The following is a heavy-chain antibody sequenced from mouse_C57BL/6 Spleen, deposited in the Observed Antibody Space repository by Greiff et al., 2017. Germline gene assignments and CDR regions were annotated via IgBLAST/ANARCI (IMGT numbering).Heavy chain of an antibody. CDR2: IDPSDSYT. V-gene: IGHV1-69*01. CDR3: ARKGIYDGYPLDY. J-gene: IGHJ2*01. Sequence: VQLQQPGAELVMPGASVKLSCKASGYTFTSYWMHWVKQRPGQGLEWIGEIDPSDSYTNYNQKFKGKSTLTVDKSSSTAYMQLSSLTSEDSAVYYCARKGIYDGYPLDYWGQGTTLTVSS. CDR1: GYTFTSYW. D-gene: IGHD2-3*01.